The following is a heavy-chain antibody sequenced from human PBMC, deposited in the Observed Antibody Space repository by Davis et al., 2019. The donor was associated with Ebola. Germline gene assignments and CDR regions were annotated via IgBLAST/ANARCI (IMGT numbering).Heavy chain of an antibody. D-gene: IGHD1-7*01. Sequence: ESLKISCTVSGGSISSHYWSWIRQPAGKGLEWIGRMYTSGSTNYNPSLKSRATLSVDTSKNQFSLKLSSVTAADTAVYYCARTGITSYLYYYMDVWGKGTTVTVSS. CDR1: GGSISSHY. CDR2: MYTSGST. CDR3: ARTGITSYLYYYMDV. J-gene: IGHJ6*03. V-gene: IGHV4-4*07.